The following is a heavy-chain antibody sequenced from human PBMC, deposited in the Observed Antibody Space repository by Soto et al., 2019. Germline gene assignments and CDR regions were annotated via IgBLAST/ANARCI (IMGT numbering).Heavy chain of an antibody. J-gene: IGHJ3*02. CDR2: MNPNSGNT. Sequence: ASVQVSCKASGYTFTSYDINWVRQATGQGLEWMGWMNPNSGNTGYAQKFQGRVTMTRNTSISTDYMELSSLRSEDTAVYYCARGMTWELRDDAFDSWGQGTMVTVSS. CDR3: ARGMTWELRDDAFDS. V-gene: IGHV1-8*01. CDR1: GYTFTSYD. D-gene: IGHD1-26*01.